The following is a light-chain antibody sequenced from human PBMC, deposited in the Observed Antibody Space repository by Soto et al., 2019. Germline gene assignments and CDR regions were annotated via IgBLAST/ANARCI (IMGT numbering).Light chain of an antibody. V-gene: IGKV4-1*01. Sequence: DIVMIQSPDALAVSLGERARINCKSSQSVLYSSNNKNYLAWYQQKPGQPPKLLIYWASTRESGVPDRFSGSGSGTDFTLTISSLXAEDVAVYYCQQYYSTPTWTFGQGTKVDIK. CDR1: QSVLYSSNNKNY. J-gene: IGKJ1*01. CDR2: WAS. CDR3: QQYYSTPTWT.